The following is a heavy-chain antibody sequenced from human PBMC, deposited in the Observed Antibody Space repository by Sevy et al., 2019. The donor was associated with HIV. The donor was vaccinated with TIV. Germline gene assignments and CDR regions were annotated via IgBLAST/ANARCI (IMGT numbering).Heavy chain of an antibody. J-gene: IGHJ4*02. V-gene: IGHV3-11*01. Sequence: GGSLRLSCVTSGFSFSDYHMSWIRLVPGKGLEWISHITSSHGAKVYADSVRGRFDISRDNARKSVYLQMNRLQVEDTATYFCVGRRYRVGHSWSYFFDFWGQGTPVTVSS. CDR3: VGRRYRVGHSWSYFFDF. CDR2: ITSSHGAK. CDR1: GFSFSDYH. D-gene: IGHD5-18*01.